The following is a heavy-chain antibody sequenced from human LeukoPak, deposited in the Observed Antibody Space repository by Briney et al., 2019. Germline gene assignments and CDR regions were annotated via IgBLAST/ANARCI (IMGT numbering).Heavy chain of an antibody. Sequence: GGSLRLFCAASGFSFSGFGMSWVRQAPGKGLEWVSGISGGPVSTSYADSVKGRFTISRDNSKNMLYMKMNSLRVEDTAVYYCAKSGRYCSGSSCYQEASLDYWGQGTLVTVSS. D-gene: IGHD2-15*01. J-gene: IGHJ4*02. CDR2: ISGGPVST. CDR3: AKSGRYCSGSSCYQEASLDY. V-gene: IGHV3-23*01. CDR1: GFSFSGFG.